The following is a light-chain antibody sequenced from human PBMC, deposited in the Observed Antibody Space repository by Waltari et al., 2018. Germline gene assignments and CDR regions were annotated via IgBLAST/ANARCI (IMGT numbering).Light chain of an antibody. Sequence: SYELTQPPSVSVSLGQTAKITCSGEVLARNYVHWYQQKPGQAPVVIIYKGIKRPSEIPERFSGSTSGTTVTLTISGAQDEDEADYYCFSASDTNGLFGGGTRLTV. CDR2: KGI. J-gene: IGLJ7*01. V-gene: IGLV3-27*01. CDR1: VLARNY. CDR3: FSASDTNGL.